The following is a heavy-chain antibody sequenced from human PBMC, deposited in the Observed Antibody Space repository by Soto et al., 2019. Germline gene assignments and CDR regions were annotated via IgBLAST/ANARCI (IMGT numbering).Heavy chain of an antibody. J-gene: IGHJ4*02. CDR1: GGSISSSSYS. V-gene: IGHV4-39*01. Sequence: SETLSLTCTVSGGSISSSSYSWGWIRQPPGKGLEWIGYIYYSRSTYYNPSLKSRVTISVDTSKNQFSLKLSSVTAADTAVYYCASTPHFDYWGQGTLVTVSS. CDR3: ASTPHFDY. CDR2: IYYSRST.